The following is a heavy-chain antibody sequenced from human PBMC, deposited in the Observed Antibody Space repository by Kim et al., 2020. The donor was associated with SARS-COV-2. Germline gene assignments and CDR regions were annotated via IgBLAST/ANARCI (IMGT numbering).Heavy chain of an antibody. Sequence: AQGFTGRFVFSFDTSVSTAYLQISSLKAEDTAVYYCARAVGATSRSAFDIWGQGTMVTVSS. D-gene: IGHD1-26*01. CDR3: ARAVGATSRSAFDI. V-gene: IGHV7-4-1*02. J-gene: IGHJ3*02.